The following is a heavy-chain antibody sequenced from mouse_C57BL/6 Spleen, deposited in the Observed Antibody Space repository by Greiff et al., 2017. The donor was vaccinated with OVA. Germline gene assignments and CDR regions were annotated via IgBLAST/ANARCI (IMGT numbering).Heavy chain of an antibody. CDR1: GFTFSSYG. CDR3: ARLDYGSRRDWYFDV. J-gene: IGHJ1*03. D-gene: IGHD1-1*01. CDR2: ISSGGSYT. Sequence: DVMLVESGGDLVKPGGSLKLSCAASGFTFSSYGMSWVRQTPDKRLEWVATISSGGSYTYYPDSVKGRFTISRDNAKNTLYLQMSSLKSEDTAMYYCARLDYGSRRDWYFDVWGTGTTVTVSS. V-gene: IGHV5-6*02.